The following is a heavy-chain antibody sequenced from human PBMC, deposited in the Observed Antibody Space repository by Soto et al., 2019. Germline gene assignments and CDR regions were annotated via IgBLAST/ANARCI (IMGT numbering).Heavy chain of an antibody. CDR2: IYHSGST. V-gene: IGHV4-61*01. J-gene: IGHJ5*02. CDR1: GGSVSSGSYY. D-gene: IGHD1-1*01. Sequence: QVQLQESGPGLVKPSETLSLTCTVSGGSVSSGSYYWTWIRQPPGKGLEWIGCIYHSGSTDYNPSPKGRVTISVDTSKNQFSLNLSSVTAADTAVYYCARGVSIGTGWFAPWGKGTLVTVSS. CDR3: ARGVSIGTGWFAP.